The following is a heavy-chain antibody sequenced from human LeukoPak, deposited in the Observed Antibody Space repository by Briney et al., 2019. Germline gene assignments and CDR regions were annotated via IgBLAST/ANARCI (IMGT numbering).Heavy chain of an antibody. CDR2: ISATGDNT. J-gene: IGHJ6*02. CDR1: RFSFNSYA. CDR3: AKVSGRIQIWPQPFGDGMDV. D-gene: IGHD5-18*01. V-gene: IGHV3-23*01. Sequence: PGGSLRLSCAASRFSFNSYAMSWVRQAPGKGLECVSGISATGDNTYYADSVKGRFTISRDNSKNTLYLQMNSLRVEDTAVYYCAKVSGRIQIWPQPFGDGMDVWGQGTTVTVSS.